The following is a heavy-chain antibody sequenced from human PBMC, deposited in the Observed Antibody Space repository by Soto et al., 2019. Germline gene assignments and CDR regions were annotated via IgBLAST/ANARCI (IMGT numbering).Heavy chain of an antibody. J-gene: IGHJ4*02. D-gene: IGHD3-10*01. CDR1: GGSISSGDYY. CDR2: IHYSGST. V-gene: IGHV4-30-4*01. Sequence: QVQLQESGPGLVKPSQTLSLPCTVSGGSISSGDYYWSWIRQPPGRGLEWIGYIHYSGSTYYNPTLKSRVTISVDTSKNQFSLKRSSVTAADTAVYYCAIYGSGRSFDYWGQGTLVTVSS. CDR3: AIYGSGRSFDY.